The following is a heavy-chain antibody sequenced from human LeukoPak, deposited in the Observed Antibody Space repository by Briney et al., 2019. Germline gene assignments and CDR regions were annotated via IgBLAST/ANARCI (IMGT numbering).Heavy chain of an antibody. Sequence: PGGSLRLSCAASGFTFSSYWMSWVRQAPGKGLEWVANIKQGGSEKYYVDSVKGRYTISRDNAKNSLYLQMNSLRAEDTAVYYCAGEDYDFWSGYSRFDPWGQGTLVTVSS. CDR2: IKQGGSEK. D-gene: IGHD3-3*01. J-gene: IGHJ5*02. V-gene: IGHV3-7*01. CDR1: GFTFSSYW. CDR3: AGEDYDFWSGYSRFDP.